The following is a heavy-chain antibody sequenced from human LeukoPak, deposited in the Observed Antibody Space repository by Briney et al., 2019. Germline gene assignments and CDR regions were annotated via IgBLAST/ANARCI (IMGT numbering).Heavy chain of an antibody. CDR2: INSDGIST. D-gene: IGHD4-17*01. V-gene: IGHV3-74*01. CDR1: AFTFSSYW. CDR3: AKGGATVIDY. J-gene: IGHJ4*02. Sequence: GGSLRLSCAASAFTFSSYWMHWVRQALGRGLVWVSRINSDGISTSYADSVKGRFTISRDNAKNTLYLQMNSLRAEGTAVYYCAKGGATVIDYWGQGTLVTVSS.